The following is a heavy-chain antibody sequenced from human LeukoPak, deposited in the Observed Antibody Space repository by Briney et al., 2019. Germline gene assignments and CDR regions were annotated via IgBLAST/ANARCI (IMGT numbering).Heavy chain of an antibody. CDR1: GGSVSSNDYF. D-gene: IGHD3/OR15-3a*01. CDR3: VREVNHYGLRRNSFDP. CDR2: VDYSGDT. V-gene: IGHV4-39*07. Sequence: SETLSLTCTVSGGSVSSNDYFWGWIRQSAAKGLEWIGSVDYSGDTYYNPSLKSRPTISIDTSRNQFSLRLSSVTAAGADTAVYYCVREVNHYGLRRNSFDPWGQGLKVTVSS. J-gene: IGHJ5*02.